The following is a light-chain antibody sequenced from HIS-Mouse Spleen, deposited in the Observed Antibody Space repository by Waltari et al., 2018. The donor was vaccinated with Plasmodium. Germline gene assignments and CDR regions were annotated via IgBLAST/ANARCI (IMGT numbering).Light chain of an antibody. V-gene: IGKV3-20*01. J-gene: IGKJ2*01. CDR3: QQYGSSPYT. CDR1: QSVSSSY. CDR2: GAS. Sequence: EIVLPQSPGTLSLSPGERATLSCRASQSVSSSYLAWYQQKPGQAPRLRIYGASSRATGIPDRFSGSGSGTDFTLTISRLEPEDFAVYYCQQYGSSPYTFGQGTKLEIK.